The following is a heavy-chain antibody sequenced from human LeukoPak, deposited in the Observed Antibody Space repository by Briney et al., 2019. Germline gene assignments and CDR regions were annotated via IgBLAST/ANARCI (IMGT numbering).Heavy chain of an antibody. D-gene: IGHD5-12*01. CDR2: IYSGGST. J-gene: IGHJ5*02. Sequence: GGSLTLSCAASGFTVSSNYMSWVRQAQGKGLELVSVIYSGGSTYYADSVKGRFTISRDNSKNTLYLQMNSLRAEDTAVYYCARGLRTSMVATNWFDPWGQGTLVTVSS. CDR3: ARGLRTSMVATNWFDP. CDR1: GFTVSSNY. V-gene: IGHV3-66*01.